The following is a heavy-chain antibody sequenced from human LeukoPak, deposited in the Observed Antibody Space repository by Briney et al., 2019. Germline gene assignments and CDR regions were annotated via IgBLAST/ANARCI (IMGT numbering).Heavy chain of an antibody. D-gene: IGHD5-18*01. CDR2: ISSSSSYI. Sequence: PGGSLRLSCAASGFTFSSYGMHWVRQAPGKGLEWVSSISSSSSYIYYADSVKGRFTISRDNAKNSLYLQMNSLRAEDTAVYYCARDLDTAMVRLPYYWGQGTLVTVSS. CDR1: GFTFSSYG. V-gene: IGHV3-21*03. J-gene: IGHJ4*02. CDR3: ARDLDTAMVRLPYY.